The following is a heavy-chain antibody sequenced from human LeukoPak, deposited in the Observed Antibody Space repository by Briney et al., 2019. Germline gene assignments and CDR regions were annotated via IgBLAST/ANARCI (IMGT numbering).Heavy chain of an antibody. CDR3: ARGESVWGSYRYYDY. J-gene: IGHJ4*02. Sequence: GASVKVSCKAPGYTFTGYYMHWVRQAPGQGLEWMGWINPNSGGTNYAQKFQGRVTMTRDTSISTAYMELSRLRSDDTAVYYCARGESVWGSYRYYDYWGQGTLVTVSS. D-gene: IGHD3-16*02. CDR2: INPNSGGT. CDR1: GYTFTGYY. V-gene: IGHV1-2*02.